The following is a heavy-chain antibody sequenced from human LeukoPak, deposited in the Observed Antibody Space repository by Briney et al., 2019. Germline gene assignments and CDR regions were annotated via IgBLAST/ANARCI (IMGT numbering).Heavy chain of an antibody. CDR2: ISSNGGRT. J-gene: IGHJ4*02. D-gene: IGHD3-10*01. CDR3: AREPTTYGSGSSFDY. V-gene: IGHV3-64*01. CDR1: GFKFSNYA. Sequence: PGGSLKLSCAASGFKFSNYAMHWVRQAPGKGLEYVSAISSNGGRTYYANSVKGRFTISRDNSKNTLFLQMGSLRAEDMAVYYCAREPTTYGSGSSFDYWGQGTLVTVSS.